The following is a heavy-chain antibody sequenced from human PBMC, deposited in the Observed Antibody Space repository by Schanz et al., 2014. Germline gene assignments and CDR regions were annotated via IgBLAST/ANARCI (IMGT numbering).Heavy chain of an antibody. CDR3: AKAGSGWSTAGYYY. CDR2: IYSGVST. J-gene: IGHJ4*02. V-gene: IGHV3-66*01. D-gene: IGHD6-19*01. CDR1: GFNFKAYA. Sequence: VQLVESGGGVVQPGGSLRLSCAASGFNFKAYAMSWVRQAPGKGLEWVSIIYSGVSTYYADSVKGRFTISRDNSKNTVYLQMNSLRGEDTAVYYCAKAGSGWSTAGYYYWGQGTLVAVSS.